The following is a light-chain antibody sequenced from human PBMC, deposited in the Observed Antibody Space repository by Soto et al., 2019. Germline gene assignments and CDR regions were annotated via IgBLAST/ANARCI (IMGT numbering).Light chain of an antibody. J-gene: IGKJ1*01. Sequence: EIVLTQSPGTLSLSPGERATLSCRASQSVSSSYLAWYQQKPGQAPRLLIYGASSRATGIPDRFSGSGSGKDFTLTISRLEPEDFAMYYCQQYGTSLTWTFGQGTKVEVK. CDR2: GAS. V-gene: IGKV3-20*01. CDR3: QQYGTSLTWT. CDR1: QSVSSSY.